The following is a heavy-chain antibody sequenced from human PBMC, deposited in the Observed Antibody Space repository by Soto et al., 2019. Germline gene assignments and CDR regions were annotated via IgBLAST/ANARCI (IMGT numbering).Heavy chain of an antibody. D-gene: IGHD2-15*01. V-gene: IGHV1-3*01. CDR3: ATAWSPADNFDY. CDR1: GYTFTSYG. Sequence: GASVKVSCKASGYTFTSYGISWVRQAPGQRLEWMGWINAGNGNTKYSQKFQGRVTITRDTSASTAYMELSSLRSEDTAVYYCATAWSPADNFDYWAQGTLVTVSS. J-gene: IGHJ4*02. CDR2: INAGNGNT.